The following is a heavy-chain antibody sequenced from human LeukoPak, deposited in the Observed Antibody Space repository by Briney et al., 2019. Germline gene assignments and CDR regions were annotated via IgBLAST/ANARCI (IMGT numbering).Heavy chain of an antibody. CDR2: IYHSGST. J-gene: IGHJ6*03. CDR3: ARVGGVPIYYYYYMDV. CDR1: GYSISSGYY. V-gene: IGHV4-38-2*02. Sequence: PSETLSLTCTVSGYSISSGYYWGWIRPPPGKGLEWIGSIYHSGSTYYNPSLKSRVTISVDTSKNQFSLKLSSVTAADTAVYYCARVGGVPIYYYYYMDVWGKGTTVTVSS. D-gene: IGHD3-16*01.